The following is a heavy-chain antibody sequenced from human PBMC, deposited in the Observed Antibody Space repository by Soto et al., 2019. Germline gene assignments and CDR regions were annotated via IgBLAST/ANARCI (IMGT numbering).Heavy chain of an antibody. Sequence: PGESLKISCKGSGYSFTSYWIGWVRQMPGKGLEWMGIIYPGDSDTRYSPSFQGQVTISADKSISTAYLQWSSLKASDTAMYYCARQNADSSGWYYYYGMDVWGQGTTVTVSS. D-gene: IGHD3-22*01. CDR1: GYSFTSYW. CDR3: ARQNADSSGWYYYYGMDV. J-gene: IGHJ6*02. V-gene: IGHV5-51*01. CDR2: IYPGDSDT.